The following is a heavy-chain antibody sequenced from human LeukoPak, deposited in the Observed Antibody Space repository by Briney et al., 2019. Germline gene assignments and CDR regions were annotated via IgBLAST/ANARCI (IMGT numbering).Heavy chain of an antibody. V-gene: IGHV4-61*02. CDR1: GSSINSGYY. J-gene: IGHJ2*01. D-gene: IGHD4-23*01. CDR3: AGTVVTWYFDL. Sequence: PSETLSLTCTVSGSSINSGYYWSWIRQPAGKGLEWIGRIYTSGSTNYNPSLKSRVTISVDTSKNQFSLKLSSVTAADTAVYYCAGTVVTWYFDLWGRGTLVTVSS. CDR2: IYTSGST.